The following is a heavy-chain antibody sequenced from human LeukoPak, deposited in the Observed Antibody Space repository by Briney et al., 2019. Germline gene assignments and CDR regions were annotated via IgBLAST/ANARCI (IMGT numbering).Heavy chain of an antibody. Sequence: ASVKVSCKASGYTFTSYGISWVRQAPGQGLEWMGWISAYNGNTNYAQKLQGRVTMTTDTSTSTAYMELRSLRSDDTAVYYCARALGYCSSTSCYRIWFDPWGQGTLVTVSS. CDR2: ISAYNGNT. CDR3: ARALGYCSSTSCYRIWFDP. V-gene: IGHV1-18*01. CDR1: GYTFTSYG. J-gene: IGHJ5*02. D-gene: IGHD2-2*01.